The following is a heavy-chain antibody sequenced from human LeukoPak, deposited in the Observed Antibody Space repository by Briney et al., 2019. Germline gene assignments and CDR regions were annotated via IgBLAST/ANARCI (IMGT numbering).Heavy chain of an antibody. CDR2: IIPNSGGT. V-gene: IGHV1-2*02. J-gene: IGHJ4*02. D-gene: IGHD3-16*02. Sequence: ASVKVSCKASGYTFTGYYMHWVRQAPGQGLEWMGWIIPNSGGTNYAQKFQGRVTMTRDTSISTAYMELSRLRSDDTAVYYCATDFTFGGVIVRQTGVYWGQGTLVTVSS. CDR3: ATDFTFGGVIVRQTGVY. CDR1: GYTFTGYY.